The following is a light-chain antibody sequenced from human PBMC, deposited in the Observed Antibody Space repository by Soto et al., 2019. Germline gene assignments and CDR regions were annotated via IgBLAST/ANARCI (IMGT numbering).Light chain of an antibody. CDR2: DAS. J-gene: IGKJ1*01. CDR3: QQYNSYSRT. Sequence: DIQMTQSPSSLSASVGDRVTITCQASQDINNYLNWYQQKPGKAPKLLISDASNLETGVPSRFSGSGSGTDFTFTISSLQPDDFATYYCQQYNSYSRTFGQGTKVEIK. V-gene: IGKV1-33*01. CDR1: QDINNY.